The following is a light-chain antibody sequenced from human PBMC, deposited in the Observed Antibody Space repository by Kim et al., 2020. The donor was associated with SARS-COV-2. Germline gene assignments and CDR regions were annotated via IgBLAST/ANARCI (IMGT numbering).Light chain of an antibody. V-gene: IGKV4-1*01. J-gene: IGKJ2*01. Sequence: DIVLTQSPDSLAVSLGERATINCKSSQSVLYSSDNKNYLAWYQQKVGHPPKLLIYWASTRESGVPDRFSGSGSGTDFTLTISNLQAEDVAIYYCHQYYDTYTFGPGTKLEI. CDR2: WAS. CDR3: HQYYDTYT. CDR1: QSVLYSSDNKNY.